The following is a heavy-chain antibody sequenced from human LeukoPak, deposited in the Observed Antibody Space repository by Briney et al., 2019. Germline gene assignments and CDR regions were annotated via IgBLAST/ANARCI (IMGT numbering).Heavy chain of an antibody. D-gene: IGHD3-10*01. CDR3: ARGFITMVRGVIFPFDP. Sequence: ASVKVSCKASGYTFTGYYMHWVRQAPGQELEWMGWINPNSGGTNYAQKFQGRVTMTRDTSISTAYIELSRLRSDDTAVYYCARGFITMVRGVIFPFDPWGQGTLVTVSS. CDR2: INPNSGGT. V-gene: IGHV1-2*02. J-gene: IGHJ5*02. CDR1: GYTFTGYY.